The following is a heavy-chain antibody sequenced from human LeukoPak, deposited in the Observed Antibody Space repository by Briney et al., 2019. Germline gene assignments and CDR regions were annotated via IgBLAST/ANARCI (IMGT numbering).Heavy chain of an antibody. CDR3: ARDLRYNFWSGSNLSVDYIDY. D-gene: IGHD3-3*01. J-gene: IGHJ4*02. CDR2: ISSSSSAI. CDR1: GFTFSTYS. V-gene: IGHV3-48*01. Sequence: GGSLRLSCAASGFTFSTYSMNWVRQAPGKGLEWVSYISSSSSAIYYADSVKGRFTISRDNAKSSLSLQMNSLRAEDTAVYYCARDLRYNFWSGSNLSVDYIDYWGQGALVTVSS.